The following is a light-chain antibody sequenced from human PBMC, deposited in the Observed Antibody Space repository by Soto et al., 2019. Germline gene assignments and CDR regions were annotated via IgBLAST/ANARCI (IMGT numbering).Light chain of an antibody. CDR1: QSVNRN. V-gene: IGKV3-15*01. CDR3: QHYNNWWT. J-gene: IGKJ1*01. CDR2: AAS. Sequence: EIVMTQSPATLSVSPGERATLSCRASQSVNRNLTWYQQKPGQAPRLLIYAASTRATGIPARFSGSGSETEFTLTISSLQSEDFAIYYCQHYNNWWTFGQGTKVEIK.